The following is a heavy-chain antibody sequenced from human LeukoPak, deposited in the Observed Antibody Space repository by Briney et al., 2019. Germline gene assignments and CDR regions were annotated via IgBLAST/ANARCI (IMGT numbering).Heavy chain of an antibody. CDR3: ARDSKAVAGYYYYYMDV. V-gene: IGHV1-2*02. CDR1: GYTFTGYY. D-gene: IGHD6-19*01. CDR2: INPNSGGT. Sequence: EASVKVSCKASGYTFTGYYMHWVRQAPGQGLEWMGWINPNSGGTNYAQKFQGRVTMTRDTSISTAYMELSRLRSDDPAVYYCARDSKAVAGYYYYYMDVWGKGTTVTVSS. J-gene: IGHJ6*03.